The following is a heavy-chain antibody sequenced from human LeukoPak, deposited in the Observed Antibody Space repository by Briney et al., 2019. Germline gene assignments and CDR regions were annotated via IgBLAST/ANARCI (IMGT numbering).Heavy chain of an antibody. D-gene: IGHD5-18*01. V-gene: IGHV3-30*02. J-gene: IGHJ4*02. CDR1: GFTLSSYG. CDR2: IRYDGSNK. Sequence: GSLKLSCAASGFTLSSYGMHWVRQAPGKGLEWVAFIRYDGSNKYYVDSVKGRFTISRDNSKNTLYLQMNSLRAEDTAVYYCAREGHSYAHGSFDYWGQGTLVTVSS. CDR3: AREGHSYAHGSFDY.